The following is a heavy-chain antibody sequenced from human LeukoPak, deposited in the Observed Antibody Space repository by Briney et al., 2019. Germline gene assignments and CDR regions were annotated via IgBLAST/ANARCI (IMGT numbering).Heavy chain of an antibody. J-gene: IGHJ4*02. CDR1: GFTFSDHY. CDR3: ARVRNDYNPGAIDY. CDR2: ISSSGYTI. Sequence: GGSMRLSCAASGFTFSDHYMTWIRQAPGKGLLWVSYISSSGYTIYYADSVKGRFTISRDNAKNSLYLQMKSLRAEDTAVYYCARVRNDYNPGAIDYWGQGTLVTVSS. D-gene: IGHD5-24*01. V-gene: IGHV3-11*04.